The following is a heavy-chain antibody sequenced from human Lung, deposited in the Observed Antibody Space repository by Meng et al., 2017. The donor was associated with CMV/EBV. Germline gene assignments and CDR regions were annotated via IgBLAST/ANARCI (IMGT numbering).Heavy chain of an antibody. V-gene: IGHV3-11*04. CDR2: ISSSGSTI. CDR3: ARDLIVVVPAAPLDYYGMDV. Sequence: GGSLRLSCAASGFTFSDYYMSWIRQAPGKGLEWVSYISSSGSTIYYADSVKGRFTISRDNAKNSLYLQMNSLRAEDTAVYYCARDLIVVVPAAPLDYYGMDVWGQGTTVTVSS. CDR1: GFTFSDYY. J-gene: IGHJ6*02. D-gene: IGHD2-2*01.